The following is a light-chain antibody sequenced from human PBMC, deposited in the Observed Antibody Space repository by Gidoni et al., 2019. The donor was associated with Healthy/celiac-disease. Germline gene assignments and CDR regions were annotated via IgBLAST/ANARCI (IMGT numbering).Light chain of an antibody. Sequence: QSVLTQPPAGSGAPGQRVTISCTGSRSNSGAGYDVHWYQQLPGTAPKLLIYGNSQRPAGVPDRFSGSKSGTSASLAITGLQAEDEADYYCQSYDSSLSGWVFGGGTKLTVL. CDR1: RSNSGAGYD. J-gene: IGLJ3*02. CDR3: QSYDSSLSGWV. CDR2: GNS. V-gene: IGLV1-40*01.